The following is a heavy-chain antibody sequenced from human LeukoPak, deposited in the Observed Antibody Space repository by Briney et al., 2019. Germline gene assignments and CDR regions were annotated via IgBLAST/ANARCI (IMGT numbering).Heavy chain of an antibody. V-gene: IGHV4-59*08. CDR1: GGSINNYY. CDR2: IYYSGIT. Sequence: TSETLSLTCTVSGGSINNYYWNWIRQPPGKGLEWIGYIYYSGITNYNPSLKSRVSISVDTSRNQFSLSLNSVTAADTAVYYCARHALRGNDVLPTNYFDYWGQGALVTVSS. D-gene: IGHD5-12*01. CDR3: ARHALRGNDVLPTNYFDY. J-gene: IGHJ4*02.